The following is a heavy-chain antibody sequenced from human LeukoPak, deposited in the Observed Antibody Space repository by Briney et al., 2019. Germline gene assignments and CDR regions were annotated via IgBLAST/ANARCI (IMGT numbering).Heavy chain of an antibody. D-gene: IGHD2-15*01. CDR1: GGSISSSSYY. CDR2: INHSGST. J-gene: IGHJ4*02. Sequence: SETLSLTCTVSGGSISSSSYYWSWIRQPPGKGLEWIGEINHSGSTNYNPSLKSRVTISVDTSKNQFSLKLSSVTAADTAVYYCARGLVFAVPAAIGVVVVAAMVFDYWGQGTLVTVSS. CDR3: ARGLVFAVPAAIGVVVVAAMVFDY. V-gene: IGHV4-39*07.